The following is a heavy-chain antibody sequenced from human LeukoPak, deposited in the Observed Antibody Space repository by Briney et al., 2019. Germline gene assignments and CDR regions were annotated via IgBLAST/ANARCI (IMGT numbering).Heavy chain of an antibody. J-gene: IGHJ5*02. D-gene: IGHD3-10*01. Sequence: SETPSLTCAVYGGSFSGYYWSWIRQPPGKGLEWIGEINHSGSTNYNPSLKSRVTISVDTSKNQFSLKLSSVTAADTAVYYCARGRGVTRNWFDPLGQGTLVTVSS. CDR2: INHSGST. V-gene: IGHV4-34*01. CDR1: GGSFSGYY. CDR3: ARGRGVTRNWFDP.